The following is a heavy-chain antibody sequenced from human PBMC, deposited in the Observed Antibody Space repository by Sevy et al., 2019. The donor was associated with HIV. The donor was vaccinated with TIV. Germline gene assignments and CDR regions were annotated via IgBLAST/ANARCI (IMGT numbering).Heavy chain of an antibody. CDR2: VYYTGGT. V-gene: IGHV4-59*08. CDR3: ARRNDFDI. J-gene: IGHJ3*02. CDR1: GGSINSDH. Sequence: KQSQTLSLTCTVSGGSINSDHWNWIRQPPGKGLEWSGYVYYTGGTNYNPTLKNRVTISVDRTKNQFSLKLTSVTAADTAVYYCARRNDFDIWGQGTMVTVSS.